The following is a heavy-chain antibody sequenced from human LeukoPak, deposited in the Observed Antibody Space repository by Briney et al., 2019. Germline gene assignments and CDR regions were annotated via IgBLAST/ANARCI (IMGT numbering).Heavy chain of an antibody. Sequence: PGRSLRLSCAASGFTFSSYAMHWVRQAPGKGLEWVAVISYDGSNKYYADSVKGRFTISRDNSKNTLYLQMNSLRADDTAVYYCARESITGDRDFDYWGQGTLITVSS. CDR1: GFTFSSYA. J-gene: IGHJ4*02. CDR3: ARESITGDRDFDY. V-gene: IGHV3-30-3*01. CDR2: ISYDGSNK. D-gene: IGHD7-27*01.